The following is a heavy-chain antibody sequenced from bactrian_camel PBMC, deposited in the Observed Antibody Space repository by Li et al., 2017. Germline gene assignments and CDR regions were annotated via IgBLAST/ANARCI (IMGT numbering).Heavy chain of an antibody. CDR1: GLTFEGGN. CDR2: IAPDGSR. J-gene: IGHJ4*01. V-gene: IGHV3S55*01. CDR3: AAGPDVGREKHLTADQVLSIRRNNF. Sequence: VQLVESGGGAVQTGGSLRLTCTAVGLTFEGGNQGWYRETPGNEFELVSSIAPDGSRWNADSVQGRFTISRNVLPERLSLQMTRLKAEGTAMYYCAAGPDVGREKHLTADQVLSIRRNNFWGQGTQVTVS. D-gene: IGHD3*01.